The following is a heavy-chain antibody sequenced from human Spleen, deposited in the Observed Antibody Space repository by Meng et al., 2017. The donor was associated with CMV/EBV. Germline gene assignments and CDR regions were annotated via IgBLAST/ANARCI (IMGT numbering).Heavy chain of an antibody. V-gene: IGHV3-23*01. CDR1: GFTFSSYA. J-gene: IGHJ2*01. CDR2: ISGGGGTT. D-gene: IGHD3/OR15-3a*01. CDR3: AKNFRTEGTVKWYFDL. Sequence: GESLKISCVASGFTFSSYAMNWVRQAPGKGLEWVSAISGGGGTTYYGDSVKARFTISRDNSKNTLYLQINSLRDEDTAVYFCAKNFRTEGTVKWYFDLWGRGTLVTVSS.